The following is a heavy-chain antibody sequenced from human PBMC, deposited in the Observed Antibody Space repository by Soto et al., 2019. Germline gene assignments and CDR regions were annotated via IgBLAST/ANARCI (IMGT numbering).Heavy chain of an antibody. J-gene: IGHJ5*02. CDR2: IIPIFGTA. D-gene: IGHD6-13*01. V-gene: IGHV1-69*13. CDR1: GGTFSSYA. CDR3: ASYTAAGMLWFDP. Sequence: SVKVSCKASGGTFSSYAISWVRQAPGQGLEWMGGIIPIFGTANYAQKFQGRVTITADESTSTAYMELSSLRSEDTAVYYCASYTAAGMLWFDPWGQGTLVTVSS.